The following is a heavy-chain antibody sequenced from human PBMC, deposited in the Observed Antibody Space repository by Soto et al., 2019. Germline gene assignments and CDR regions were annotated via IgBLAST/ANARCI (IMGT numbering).Heavy chain of an antibody. V-gene: IGHV3-21*01. CDR3: ARVKGSSSWYGMDV. J-gene: IGHJ6*02. Sequence: LSLTCAASGFTFSSYSMNWVRQAPGKGLEWVSSISSSSSYIYYADSVKGRFTISRDNAKNSLYLQMNSLRAEDTAVYYCARVKGSSSWYGMDVWGQGTTVTVSS. CDR1: GFTFSSYS. CDR2: ISSSSSYI. D-gene: IGHD6-13*01.